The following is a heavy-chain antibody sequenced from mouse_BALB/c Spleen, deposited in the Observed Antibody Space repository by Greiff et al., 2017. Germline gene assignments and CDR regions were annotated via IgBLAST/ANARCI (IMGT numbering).Heavy chain of an antibody. V-gene: IGHV7-3*02. CDR2: IRNKANGYTT. J-gene: IGHJ2*01. Sequence: EVQGVESGGGLVQPGGSLRLSCATSGFTFTDYYMSWVRQPPGKALEWLGFIRNKANGYTTEYSASVKGRFTISRDNSQSILYLQMNTLRAEDSATYYCARDPDYFDYWGQGTTLTVSS. CDR1: GFTFTDYY. CDR3: ARDPDYFDY.